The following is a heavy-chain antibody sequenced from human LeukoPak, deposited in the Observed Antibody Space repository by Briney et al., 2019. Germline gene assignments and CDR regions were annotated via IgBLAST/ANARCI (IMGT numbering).Heavy chain of an antibody. J-gene: IGHJ6*02. CDR3: GLDHYYYYGMDV. D-gene: IGHD1-1*01. V-gene: IGHV1-8*01. Sequence: AASVKVSCKASGYTFTSYDINWVRQATGQGLEWMGWMNPNSGNTGYAQKFQGRVTMTRNTSISTAYMELSSLRSEDTAVYYCGLDHYYYYGMDVWGQGTTVTVSS. CDR2: MNPNSGNT. CDR1: GYTFTSYD.